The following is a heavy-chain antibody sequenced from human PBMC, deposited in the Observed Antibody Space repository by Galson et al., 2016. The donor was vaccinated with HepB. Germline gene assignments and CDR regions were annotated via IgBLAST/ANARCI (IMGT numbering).Heavy chain of an antibody. CDR2: LASDGST. J-gene: IGHJ4*02. CDR3: AKEFRGGSCYPPETEG. Sequence: LSCXASAXXFRSHAMXWVRXXPGKGLEWXXXLASDGSTYYADSVKGRFTISRDNSKNTLYLQLNSLRAEDTAVYYCAKEFRGGSCYPPETEGXGQGALVTXXS. CDR1: AXXFRSHA. V-gene: IGHV3-23*01. D-gene: IGHD2-15*01.